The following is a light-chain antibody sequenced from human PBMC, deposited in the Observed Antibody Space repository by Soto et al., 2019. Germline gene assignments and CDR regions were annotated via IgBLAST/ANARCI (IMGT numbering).Light chain of an antibody. CDR1: QGISSY. V-gene: IGKV1-8*01. Sequence: AIRMTQSPSSFSASTGDRVTITCRASQGISSYLAWYQQKPGKAPKLLIYAASTLQSGVPSRFSGSGSGTEFTLTTSCLQSEDFAAYDCQQYYSYPPTFGQGTKLEIK. CDR3: QQYYSYPPT. J-gene: IGKJ2*01. CDR2: AAS.